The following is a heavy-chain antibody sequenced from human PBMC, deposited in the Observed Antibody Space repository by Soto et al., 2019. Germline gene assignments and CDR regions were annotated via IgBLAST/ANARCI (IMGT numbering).Heavy chain of an antibody. J-gene: IGHJ3*02. CDR2: ISAGGGST. D-gene: IGHD2-15*01. CDR1: GFTFSNYA. V-gene: IGHV3-23*01. Sequence: EVQLLESGGGLVQPRGSLRLSCAASGFTFSNYAMSWVRRAPGKGLEWVSTISAGGGSTYYAGSVKGRFTISRDNFKNTLSVQMNSLSAEDTAMYYCAKRAVTSGGSDIWGQGTMVTVSS. CDR3: AKRAVTSGGSDI.